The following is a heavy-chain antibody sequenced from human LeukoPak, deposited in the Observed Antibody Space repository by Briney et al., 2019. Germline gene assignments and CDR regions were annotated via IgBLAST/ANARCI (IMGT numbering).Heavy chain of an antibody. CDR3: ARDWEDCSGGSCSLGGANGFDY. D-gene: IGHD2-15*01. J-gene: IGHJ4*02. CDR2: ISAYNGNT. Sequence: GASVKVSCKASGYTFKNYGISWVRQAPGQGLEWMGWISAYNGNTNYAQKLQGRVTMTTDTSTSTAYMGLRSLRSDDTAVYYCARDWEDCSGGSCSLGGANGFDYWGQGTLVTVSS. V-gene: IGHV1-18*01. CDR1: GYTFKNYG.